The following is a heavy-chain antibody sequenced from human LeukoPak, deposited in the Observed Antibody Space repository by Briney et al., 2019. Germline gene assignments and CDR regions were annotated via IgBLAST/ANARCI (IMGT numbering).Heavy chain of an antibody. D-gene: IGHD3-10*01. J-gene: IGHJ6*02. CDR1: GFTFSNAW. V-gene: IGHV3-15*01. CDR2: IKSKTDGGTT. Sequence: GGSLRLSCAASGFTFSNAWMSWVRQAPGKGLEWVGRIKSKTDGGTTDYAAPVKGRFTISRDDSKNTLYLQMNSLKTEDTAVYYCTTDLLWFGESHNYYYGMDVWGQGTTVTVSS. CDR3: TTDLLWFGESHNYYYGMDV.